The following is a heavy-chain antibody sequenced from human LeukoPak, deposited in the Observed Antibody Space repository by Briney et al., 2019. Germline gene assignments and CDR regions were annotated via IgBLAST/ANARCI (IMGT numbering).Heavy chain of an antibody. CDR1: GGSFSSYY. CDR2: IYTSGST. Sequence: MPSGTLSLTCAVYGGSFSSYYWSWIRQPAGKGLEWIGRIYTSGSTNYNPSLKSRVTMSVDTSKNQFSLKLSSVTAADTAVYYCAREIGDSSSWYPYYYMDVWGKGTTVTISS. J-gene: IGHJ6*03. V-gene: IGHV4-4*07. CDR3: AREIGDSSSWYPYYYMDV. D-gene: IGHD6-13*01.